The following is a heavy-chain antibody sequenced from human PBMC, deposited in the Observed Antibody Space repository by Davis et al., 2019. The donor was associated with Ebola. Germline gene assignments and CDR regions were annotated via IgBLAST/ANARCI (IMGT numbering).Heavy chain of an antibody. CDR3: ARQARVDV. J-gene: IGHJ6*02. CDR2: MSSDESDEYDGRDK. Sequence: PGGSLRLSCSASGFPCSKYGMHWVRQAPGKGLEWVAGMSSDESDEYDGRDKTYADSVQGRFTIRRDNSKNTVYLEMNSLRVEDTAVYYCARQARVDVWGQGTTVTVSS. V-gene: IGHV3-30*03. CDR1: GFPCSKYG.